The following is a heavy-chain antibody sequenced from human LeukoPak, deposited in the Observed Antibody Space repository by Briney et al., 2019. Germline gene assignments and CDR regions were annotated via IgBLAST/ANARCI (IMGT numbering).Heavy chain of an antibody. Sequence: GGSLRRSCAASGFTFSNYWMTWVRQAPGKGLEWVANIKEDGSTRYLVDSVKGRFTISRDNAKSSVYLQMNSLRAEDTAVYFCARIGYRSSSLDYWGQGNLVTVSS. D-gene: IGHD6-13*01. CDR2: IKEDGSTR. CDR1: GFTFSNYW. CDR3: ARIGYRSSSLDY. J-gene: IGHJ4*02. V-gene: IGHV3-7*04.